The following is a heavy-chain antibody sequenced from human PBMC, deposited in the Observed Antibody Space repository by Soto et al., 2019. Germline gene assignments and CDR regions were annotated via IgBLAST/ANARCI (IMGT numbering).Heavy chain of an antibody. CDR2: IWYDGSNK. V-gene: IGHV3-33*01. J-gene: IGHJ4*02. CDR3: ARGPTVVPEYYFDY. D-gene: IGHD2-2*01. CDR1: GFTFSSYG. Sequence: QVQLVESGGGVVQPGRSLRLSCAASGFTFSSYGMHWVRQAPGKGLEWVAVIWYDGSNKYYADSVKGRFTISRDNSKNTLYLQMNSLRAEDTAVYYCARGPTVVPEYYFDYWGQGTLVTVSS.